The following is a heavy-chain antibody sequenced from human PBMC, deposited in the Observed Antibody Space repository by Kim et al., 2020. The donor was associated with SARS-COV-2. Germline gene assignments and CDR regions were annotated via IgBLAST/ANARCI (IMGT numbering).Heavy chain of an antibody. J-gene: IGHJ4*02. CDR2: ITGGGTSR. V-gene: IGHV3-23*01. Sequence: GGSLELSCVASGFTFRGHALSWVRQAPGKGLEWVSAITGGGTSRYFADSVKGRFSISRVNSMNTLYLQMNSLRAEDTAVYYCVKEGGDYGSNPFDYWGQGTLVTVSS. CDR1: GFTFRGHA. D-gene: IGHD4-17*01. CDR3: VKEGGDYGSNPFDY.